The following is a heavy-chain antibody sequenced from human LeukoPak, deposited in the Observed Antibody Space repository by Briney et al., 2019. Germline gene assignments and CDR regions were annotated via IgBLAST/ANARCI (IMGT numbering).Heavy chain of an antibody. J-gene: IGHJ3*02. Sequence: GGSLRLSCAASGFTFSSYGMHWVRQAPGKGLEWVAVISYDGSNKYYADSVKGRFTISRDNSKNTLYLQMNSLRVEDTAVFYCARDSGTFDMWGQGTMVTVSS. CDR1: GFTFSSYG. V-gene: IGHV3-30*03. CDR2: ISYDGSNK. CDR3: ARDSGTFDM.